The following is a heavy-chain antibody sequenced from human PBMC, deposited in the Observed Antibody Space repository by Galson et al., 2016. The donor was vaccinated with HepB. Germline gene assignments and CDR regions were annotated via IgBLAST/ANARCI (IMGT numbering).Heavy chain of an antibody. Sequence: SVKVSCKASGGTFPSYSIGWVRQAPGQGLEWMGGIIPIFGTSNYAQNFQGRLTIAADDSTGTAYMELRRLRSADTAVYYCAREVPFTTVEASYSFDYWGLVTLVTVSS. J-gene: IGHJ4*02. D-gene: IGHD4-23*01. CDR2: IIPIFGTS. V-gene: IGHV1-69*13. CDR3: AREVPFTTVEASYSFDY. CDR1: GGTFPSYS.